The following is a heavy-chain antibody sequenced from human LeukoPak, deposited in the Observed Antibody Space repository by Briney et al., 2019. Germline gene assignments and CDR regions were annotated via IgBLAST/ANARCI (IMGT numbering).Heavy chain of an antibody. D-gene: IGHD2/OR15-2a*01. Sequence: ASVKVSCKASGYTLTGYYMYWVRQAPGQGLEWMGWINPNNGDTKYAQKFQGRVTMTGDTSISTAYMELSRLRSDDTAVYYCARLGGNINSPYGNWFDPWGQGALVTVSS. CDR3: ARLGGNINSPYGNWFDP. CDR1: GYTLTGYY. CDR2: INPNNGDT. J-gene: IGHJ5*02. V-gene: IGHV1-2*02.